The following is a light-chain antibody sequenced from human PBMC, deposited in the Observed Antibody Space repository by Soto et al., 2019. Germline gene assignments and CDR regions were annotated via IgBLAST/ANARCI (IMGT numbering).Light chain of an antibody. J-gene: IGLJ3*02. Sequence: QSALTQPPSASGSPGQSVTISCAGPGSDIAVYNYVSWYQQHPGKAPKLIIFEVSKRPSGVPDRFSGSKSGNTASLTVSGLQADDEADYYCSSYAGSNSLVFGGGTKLTVL. V-gene: IGLV2-8*01. CDR1: GSDIAVYNY. CDR3: SSYAGSNSLV. CDR2: EVS.